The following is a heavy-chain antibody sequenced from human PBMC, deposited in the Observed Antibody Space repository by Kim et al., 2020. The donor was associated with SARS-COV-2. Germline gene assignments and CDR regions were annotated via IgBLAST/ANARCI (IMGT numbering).Heavy chain of an antibody. J-gene: IGHJ4*02. CDR1: GGSISSSSYY. Sequence: SETLSLTCTVSGGSISSSSYYWGWIRQPPGKGLEWIGSIYYSGSTYYNPSLKSRVTISVDTSKNQFSLKLSSVTAADTAVYYCARQGHLGELSSLDYWGQGTLVTVSS. CDR2: IYYSGST. D-gene: IGHD3-16*02. CDR3: ARQGHLGELSSLDY. V-gene: IGHV4-39*01.